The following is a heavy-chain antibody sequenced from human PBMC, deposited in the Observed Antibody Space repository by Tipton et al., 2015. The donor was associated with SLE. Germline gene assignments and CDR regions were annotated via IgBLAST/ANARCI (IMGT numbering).Heavy chain of an antibody. Sequence: SLRLSCAASGFTFSDYYMSWIRQAPGKGLEWVSYISTSGSYTNYADSVKGRFIISRDNVENSLYLQMNSLRADDTAVYYCARESRGVAAPFDYWGQGTLVTVSS. J-gene: IGHJ4*02. V-gene: IGHV3-11*05. CDR3: ARESRGVAAPFDY. D-gene: IGHD3-10*01. CDR1: GFTFSDYY. CDR2: ISTSGSYT.